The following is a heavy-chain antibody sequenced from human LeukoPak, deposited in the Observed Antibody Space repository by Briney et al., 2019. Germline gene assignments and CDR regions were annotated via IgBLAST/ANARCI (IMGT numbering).Heavy chain of an antibody. D-gene: IGHD2-2*01. CDR3: AKDLGYCSSTSCHTPDY. CDR1: EFTFSSYS. Sequence: GGSLRLSCEASEFTFSSYSMTWVRQALGKGLEWVSAISGSGGSTYYADSVKGRFTISRDNSKNTLYLQMNSLRAEDTAVYYCAKDLGYCSSTSCHTPDYWGQGTLVTVSS. V-gene: IGHV3-23*01. CDR2: ISGSGGST. J-gene: IGHJ4*02.